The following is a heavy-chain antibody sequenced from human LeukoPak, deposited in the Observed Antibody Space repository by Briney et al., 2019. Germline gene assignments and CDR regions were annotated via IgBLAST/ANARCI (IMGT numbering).Heavy chain of an antibody. CDR2: ISAYNGNT. J-gene: IGHJ6*04. V-gene: IGHV1-18*04. Sequence: ASVKVSCKASVYTFTSYGISWVRQAPGQGLEWMGWISAYNGNTNYAQKLQGRVTMTTDTSTSTAYMELRSLRSDDTAVYYCARDPTPRTYSRGPYYYYYGMDVWGKGTTVTVSS. CDR1: VYTFTSYG. D-gene: IGHD6-13*01. CDR3: ARDPTPRTYSRGPYYYYYGMDV.